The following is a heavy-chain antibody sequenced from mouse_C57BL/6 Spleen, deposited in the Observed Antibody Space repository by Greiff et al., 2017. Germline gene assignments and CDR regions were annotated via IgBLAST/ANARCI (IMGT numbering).Heavy chain of an antibody. J-gene: IGHJ2*01. CDR2: IDPSDSYT. D-gene: IGHD2-4*01. CDR3: ARWGIKNYFDY. CDR1: GYTFTSYW. V-gene: IGHV1-69*01. Sequence: QVQLQQPGAELVMPGASVKLSCKASGYTFTSYWMHWVKQRPGQGLEWIGEIDPSDSYTNYNQKFKGKSTLNIDKSSSPAYLQLSSLTSEDSAVYYCARWGIKNYFDYWGQGTTLTVPS.